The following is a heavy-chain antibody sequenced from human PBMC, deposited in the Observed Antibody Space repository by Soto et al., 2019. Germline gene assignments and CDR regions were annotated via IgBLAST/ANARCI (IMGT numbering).Heavy chain of an antibody. V-gene: IGHV3-23*01. CDR1: GFTFSNYA. J-gene: IGHJ4*02. CDR2: IGDNGATT. CDR3: AKNQQVAHLWAFDY. D-gene: IGHD6-6*01. Sequence: HPGGSLRLSCTASGFTFSNYAMNWVRQAPGKGLEWVSTIGDNGATTYYADSVKGRFTISRDNSKNTLYLQMSSLRAEDTAVYYCAKNQQVAHLWAFDYWGPGALVTVSS.